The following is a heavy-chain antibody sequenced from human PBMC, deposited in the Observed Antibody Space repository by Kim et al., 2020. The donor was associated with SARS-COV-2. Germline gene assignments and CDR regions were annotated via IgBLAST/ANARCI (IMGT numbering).Heavy chain of an antibody. D-gene: IGHD6-13*01. Sequence: SETLSLTCTVSGGSISSYYWSWIRQPAGKGLEWIGRIYTSGSTNYNPSLKSRVTMSVDTSKNQFSLKLSSVTAADTAVYYCARAIGKGAAAGYYFDYWGQGTLVTVSS. V-gene: IGHV4-4*07. CDR2: IYTSGST. CDR1: GGSISSYY. CDR3: ARAIGKGAAAGYYFDY. J-gene: IGHJ4*02.